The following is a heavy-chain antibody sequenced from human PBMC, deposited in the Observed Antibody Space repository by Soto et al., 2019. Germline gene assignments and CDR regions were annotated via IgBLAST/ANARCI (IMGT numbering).Heavy chain of an antibody. CDR3: AKDEGDLSYYFDC. D-gene: IGHD3-3*01. Sequence: QVQLVESGGGVVQPGRSLRLSCAASGFTFSSYGMHWVRQAPGKGLEWVAVISYDGSNKYYADSVKGRFTISRDNSKNTLYLQMNSLRAEDTAVDYCAKDEGDLSYYFDCWGQGTLVTVSS. CDR1: GFTFSSYG. J-gene: IGHJ4*02. V-gene: IGHV3-30*18. CDR2: ISYDGSNK.